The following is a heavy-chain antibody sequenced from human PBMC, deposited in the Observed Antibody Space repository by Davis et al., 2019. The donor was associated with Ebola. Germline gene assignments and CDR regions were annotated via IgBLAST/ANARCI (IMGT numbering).Heavy chain of an antibody. CDR3: ASTFLRWSLACYFDY. Sequence: GESLKISCAASGFTFSSYAMHWVRQAPGKGLEWVAVISYDGSNKYYADSVKGRFTISRDNSKNTLYLQMNSLRAEDTAVYYCASTFLRWSLACYFDYWGQGTLVTVSS. D-gene: IGHD4-23*01. V-gene: IGHV3-30-3*01. CDR1: GFTFSSYA. J-gene: IGHJ4*02. CDR2: ISYDGSNK.